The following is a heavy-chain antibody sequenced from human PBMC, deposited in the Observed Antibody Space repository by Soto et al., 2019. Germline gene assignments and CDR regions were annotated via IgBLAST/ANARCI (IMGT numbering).Heavy chain of an antibody. Sequence: QVQLVESGGGVVQPGRSLRLSCAASGFTFSNYGMHWVRQAPGKGLEWVAVIWYDGSNKYYADSVKGRFTISRDNSKNTLYLQMNSLRAEDTAVYYCARDLSMIVVVGWFDPWGQGTLVTVSS. J-gene: IGHJ5*02. D-gene: IGHD3-22*01. CDR2: IWYDGSNK. V-gene: IGHV3-33*01. CDR1: GFTFSNYG. CDR3: ARDLSMIVVVGWFDP.